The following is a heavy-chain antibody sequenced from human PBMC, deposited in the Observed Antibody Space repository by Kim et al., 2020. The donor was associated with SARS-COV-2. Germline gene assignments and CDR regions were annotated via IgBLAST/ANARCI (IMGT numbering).Heavy chain of an antibody. CDR2: GST. D-gene: IGHD6-19*01. CDR3: ARSVGGFDY. J-gene: IGHJ4*02. V-gene: IGHV4-34*01. Sequence: GSTNSNPSRKSRITISGDTSKRQFSLKMTSVTAEDTALYYCARSVGGFDYWGQGTLVTVSS.